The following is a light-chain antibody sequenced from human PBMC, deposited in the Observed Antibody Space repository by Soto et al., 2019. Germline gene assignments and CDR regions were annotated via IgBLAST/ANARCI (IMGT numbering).Light chain of an antibody. CDR3: NSRASGTTYV. Sequence: QSALTQPASVSGSPGQSITISCTGTSSDVGDYDYVSWYQQHPGKAPKLMIYEVSNRPSGVSNRFSGSKSGNTASLTISGLQAEDEAEFYCNSRASGTTYVFGTGTKLTVL. CDR2: EVS. V-gene: IGLV2-14*01. J-gene: IGLJ1*01. CDR1: SSDVGDYDY.